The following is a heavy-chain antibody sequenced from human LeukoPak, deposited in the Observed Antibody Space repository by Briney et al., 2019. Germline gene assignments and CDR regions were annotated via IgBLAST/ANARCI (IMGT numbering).Heavy chain of an antibody. D-gene: IGHD2-8*02. CDR3: ARGRWTSHTVGYYFDH. J-gene: IGHJ4*02. Sequence: ASVKVSCKASGYTFSNYAVLWVRQAPGQRLEWMGWINAGNGNTKHSQDFQGRVSITRDTSASTAYMELGSLRSEDMAVYYCARGRWTSHTVGYYFDHWGQGTLVTVSS. CDR2: INAGNGNT. V-gene: IGHV1-3*03. CDR1: GYTFSNYA.